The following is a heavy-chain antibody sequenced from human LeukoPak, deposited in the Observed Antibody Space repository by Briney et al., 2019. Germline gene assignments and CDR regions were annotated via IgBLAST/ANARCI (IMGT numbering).Heavy chain of an antibody. CDR1: GGFISSSSYY. Sequence: SETLSLTCTVSGGFISSSSYYWGWIRQPPGKGLEWIGCIYYSESTYYHPSLKSRVTISVDTSKNQFSLKLSSVTAADTAVYYCARAKWELLKYNLFDPWGQGTLVTVSS. V-gene: IGHV4-39*07. CDR2: IYYSEST. D-gene: IGHD1-26*01. J-gene: IGHJ5*02. CDR3: ARAKWELLKYNLFDP.